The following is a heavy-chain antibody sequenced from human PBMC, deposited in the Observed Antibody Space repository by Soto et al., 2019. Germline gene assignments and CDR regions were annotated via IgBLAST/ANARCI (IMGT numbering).Heavy chain of an antibody. CDR2: INPSGGST. Sequence: GASVKVSCKASGYTFASYDMHWVRQAPGQGLEWMGIINPSGGSTSYAQKFQGRVTMTRDTSTSTVYMELSSLRSEDTAVYYCAGALLECLLVNAYYGIHVRGQGPTVTVS. CDR1: GYTFASYD. V-gene: IGHV1-46*01. CDR3: AGALLECLLVNAYYGIHV. J-gene: IGHJ6*02. D-gene: IGHD3-3*01.